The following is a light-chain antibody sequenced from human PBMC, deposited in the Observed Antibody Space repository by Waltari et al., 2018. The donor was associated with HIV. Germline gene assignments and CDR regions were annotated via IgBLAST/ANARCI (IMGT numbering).Light chain of an antibody. CDR2: RNY. Sequence: QSVLTQPPSASGTPGQRVTISCSGSSSNIGDNYVYWYQQLPGTAPKLLIYRNYQRPSGVPDRFSGSKSGNTGSLTISGLQAEDEADYYCCSYAGSYPVVFGGGTKLTVL. CDR3: CSYAGSYPVV. CDR1: SSNIGDNY. V-gene: IGLV1-47*01. J-gene: IGLJ2*01.